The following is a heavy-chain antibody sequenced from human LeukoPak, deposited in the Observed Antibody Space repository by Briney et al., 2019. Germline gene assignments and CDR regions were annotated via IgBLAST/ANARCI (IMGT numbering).Heavy chain of an antibody. CDR1: EFIFSGYW. D-gene: IGHD6-13*01. Sequence: SGGSLRLSCAASEFIFSGYWMNWVRQAPGKGLEWVANIKQDGSEKQYVDSVRGRFTISRDNAKNSLYLQMNSLRVEDTAVYYCARDGFVGAAYYWGQGTLVTVSS. CDR2: IKQDGSEK. V-gene: IGHV3-7*01. J-gene: IGHJ4*02. CDR3: ARDGFVGAAYY.